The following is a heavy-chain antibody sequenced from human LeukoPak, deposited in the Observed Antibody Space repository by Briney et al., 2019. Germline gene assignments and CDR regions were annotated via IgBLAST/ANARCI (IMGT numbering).Heavy chain of an antibody. CDR2: ISWNSGSR. CDR1: RFTFDDYA. V-gene: IGHV3-9*01. J-gene: IGHJ6*02. Sequence: PGGSLRHSCAASRFTFDDYAMHWVRQAPGKGLEWVSGISWNSGSRGYADSVKGRFTISRDNAKNSLYLQMNSLRAEDTALYYCAKDRSYYYYGMDVWGQGTTVTVSS. CDR3: AKDRSYYYYGMDV.